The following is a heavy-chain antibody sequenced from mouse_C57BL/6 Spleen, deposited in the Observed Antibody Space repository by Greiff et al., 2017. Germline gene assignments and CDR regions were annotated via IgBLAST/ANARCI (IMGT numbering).Heavy chain of an antibody. V-gene: IGHV3-6*01. Sequence: ESGPGLVKPSQSLSLTCSVTGYSITSGYYWNWIRQFPGNKLEWMGYISYDGSNNYNPSLKNRISITRDTSKNQFFLKLNSVTTEDTATYYCATGAVVATRYAMDYWGQGTSVTVSS. CDR1: GYSITSGYY. CDR2: ISYDGSN. CDR3: ATGAVVATRYAMDY. D-gene: IGHD1-1*01. J-gene: IGHJ4*01.